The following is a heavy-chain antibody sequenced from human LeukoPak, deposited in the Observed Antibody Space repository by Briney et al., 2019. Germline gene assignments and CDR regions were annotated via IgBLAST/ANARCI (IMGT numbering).Heavy chain of an antibody. CDR3: AKDRTSSYYYYYYMDV. CDR1: GFTFSSYA. V-gene: IGHV3-23*01. CDR2: ISGSGGST. D-gene: IGHD1-14*01. J-gene: IGHJ6*03. Sequence: PGGPLRLSCAASGFTFSSYAMSWVRQAPGKGLEWVSAISGSGGSTYYADSVKGRFTISRDNSKNTLYLQMNSLRAEDTAVYYCAKDRTSSYYYYYYMDVWGKGTTVTVSS.